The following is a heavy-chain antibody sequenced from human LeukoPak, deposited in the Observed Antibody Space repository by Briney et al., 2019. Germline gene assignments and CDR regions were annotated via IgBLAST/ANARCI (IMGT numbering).Heavy chain of an antibody. V-gene: IGHV4-38-2*01. CDR2: IYHSGST. Sequence: PSETLSLTCAVSGYSISSGYYWGWIRQLPGKGLEWIGSIYHSGSTYYNPSLKSRVTISVDTSKNQFSLKLSSVTAADTAVYYCARPLDNCGGDCPSHNWFDPWGQGTLVTVSS. J-gene: IGHJ5*02. D-gene: IGHD2-21*01. CDR3: ARPLDNCGGDCPSHNWFDP. CDR1: GYSISSGYY.